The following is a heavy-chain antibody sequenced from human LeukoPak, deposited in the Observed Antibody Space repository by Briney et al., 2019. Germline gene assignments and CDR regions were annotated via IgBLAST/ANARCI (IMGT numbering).Heavy chain of an antibody. Sequence: PGRSLRLYCAASGFTFSSYAMSWVRQAAGEGLEWVSAISGSGGSTYYADSVKGRFTISRDNSKNTLYLQMNSLRAEDTAVYYCAKDLSGYDYSSYFDYWGQGTLVTVSS. V-gene: IGHV3-23*01. J-gene: IGHJ4*02. CDR1: GFTFSSYA. D-gene: IGHD5-12*01. CDR2: ISGSGGST. CDR3: AKDLSGYDYSSYFDY.